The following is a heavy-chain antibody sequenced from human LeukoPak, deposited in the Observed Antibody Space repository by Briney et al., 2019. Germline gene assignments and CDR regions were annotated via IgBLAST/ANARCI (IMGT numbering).Heavy chain of an antibody. J-gene: IGHJ4*02. CDR2: IYYSGST. D-gene: IGHD3-3*01. Sequence: PSETLSLTCTVSGCSISSSSYYWGWIRQPPGKGLEWIGSIYYSGSTYYNPSLKSRVTISVDTSKNQFSLKLSSVTAADTAVYYCAALTIFGVAPFDYWGQGTLVTVSS. CDR3: AALTIFGVAPFDY. CDR1: GCSISSSSYY. V-gene: IGHV4-39*01.